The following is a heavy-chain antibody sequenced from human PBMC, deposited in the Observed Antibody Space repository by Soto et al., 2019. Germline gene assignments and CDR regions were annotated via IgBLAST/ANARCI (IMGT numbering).Heavy chain of an antibody. D-gene: IGHD6-19*01. J-gene: IGHJ4*02. CDR3: ARGVGGWSPFDL. CDR1: GYTFTDYY. CDR2: INVNSGVT. V-gene: IGHV1-2*04. Sequence: QVQLVQSGAEVKKPGASVKVSCTASGYTFTDYYVHWVRQAPGQGLEWMGWINVNSGVTNLAQKFQGWVTLSRGTSVSTAYMELNRLKSDDTAVFFCARGVGGWSPFDLWGQGTLVTVSS.